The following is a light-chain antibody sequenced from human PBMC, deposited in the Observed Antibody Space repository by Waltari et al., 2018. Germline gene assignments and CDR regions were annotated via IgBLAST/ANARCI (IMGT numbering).Light chain of an antibody. CDR1: QNIDND. CDR2: GVS. V-gene: IGKV1-16*01. Sequence: DFQMTQSPSSLSASVGDRVTITFRASQNIDNDLAWFQQKPGNAPKSLIYGVSTLQSGVPSRFRGSRSGADFTLTISNLQPEDSATYFCQQYYGYPLSFGGGTKVEI. J-gene: IGKJ4*01. CDR3: QQYYGYPLS.